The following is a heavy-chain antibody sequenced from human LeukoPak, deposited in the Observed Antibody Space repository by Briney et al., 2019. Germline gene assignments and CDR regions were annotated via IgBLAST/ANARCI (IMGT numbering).Heavy chain of an antibody. J-gene: IGHJ4*02. CDR3: ATDRHYYDSSGYYLFNFDY. CDR2: FYPEDGET. V-gene: IGHV1-24*01. Sequence: EAPVTVSFKVSGYTLTEFSIHWVGQAPGKRPEWMGGFYPEDGETIYAQKFQGRVTMTEDTSTDTAYMELSSLRSEDTAVYYCATDRHYYDSSGYYLFNFDYWGQGTLVTVSS. CDR1: GYTLTEFS. D-gene: IGHD3-22*01.